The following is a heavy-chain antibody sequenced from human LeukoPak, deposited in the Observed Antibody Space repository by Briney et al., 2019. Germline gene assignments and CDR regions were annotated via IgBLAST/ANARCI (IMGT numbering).Heavy chain of an antibody. V-gene: IGHV3-30*03. CDR1: GFTCSSYG. CDR3: ARERGSKCFDY. D-gene: IGHD3-10*01. J-gene: IGHJ4*02. CDR2: ISYDGSNK. Sequence: PGGSLRLSCAASGFTCSSYGMHWVRQAPGKGLEWVAVISYDGSNKYYADSVKGRFTISRDNAKNSLYLQMNSLRAEDTAVYYCARERGSKCFDYWGQGTLVTVSS.